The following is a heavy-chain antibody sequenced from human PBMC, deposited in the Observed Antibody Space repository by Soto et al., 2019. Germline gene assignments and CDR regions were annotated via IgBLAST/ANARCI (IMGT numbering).Heavy chain of an antibody. CDR1: GGSISSGDYY. Sequence: PSETLSLTCTVSGGSISSGDYYWSWIRQPPGKGLEWIGYIYYSGSTYYNPSLRSRVTISVDTSKNQFSLKLTSMTAADTAVYYCARVTMVRGRNSYYFDSWGQGILVTVSS. CDR3: ARVTMVRGRNSYYFDS. D-gene: IGHD3-10*01. V-gene: IGHV4-30-4*01. CDR2: IYYSGST. J-gene: IGHJ4*02.